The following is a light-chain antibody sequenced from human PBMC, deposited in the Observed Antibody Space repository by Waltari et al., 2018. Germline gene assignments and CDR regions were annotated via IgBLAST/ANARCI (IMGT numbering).Light chain of an antibody. J-gene: IGLJ2*01. CDR3: QSADNSGTPVV. CDR1: TLPKQF. V-gene: IGLV3-25*03. CDR2: KDS. Sequence: SYDLTQPPSVSVSPGQTARITCSGNTLPKQFAYWYQQKPGQAPGLMIYKDSERPSGIPERFSCCSSATTVMLTISGVQAEDEADYYCQSADNSGTPVVFGGGTKLTVL.